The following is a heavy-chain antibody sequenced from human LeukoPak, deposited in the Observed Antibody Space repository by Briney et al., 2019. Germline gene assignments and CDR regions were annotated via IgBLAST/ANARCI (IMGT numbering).Heavy chain of an antibody. V-gene: IGHV3-30*19. CDR1: GFTFSSYG. D-gene: IGHD3-16*01. CDR2: ISYDGSNK. CDR3: ARERLRLGRNYYYGMDV. Sequence: GGSLRLSCAASGFTFSSYGMHWVRQAPGKGLEWVAVISYDGSNKYYADSVKGRFTISRDNSKNTLYLQMNSLRAEDTAVYYCARERLRLGRNYYYGMDVWGQGTTVTVSS. J-gene: IGHJ6*02.